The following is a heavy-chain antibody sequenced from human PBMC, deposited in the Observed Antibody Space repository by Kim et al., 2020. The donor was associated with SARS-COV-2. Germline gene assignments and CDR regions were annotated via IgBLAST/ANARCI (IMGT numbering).Heavy chain of an antibody. D-gene: IGHD3-3*01. V-gene: IGHV1-46*01. J-gene: IGHJ6*02. CDR3: AREFVGPNYYYYGMDV. Sequence: KVQGRVTMTRDTSTSTVYMELSSLRSEDTAVYYCAREFVGPNYYYYGMDVWGQGTTVTVSS.